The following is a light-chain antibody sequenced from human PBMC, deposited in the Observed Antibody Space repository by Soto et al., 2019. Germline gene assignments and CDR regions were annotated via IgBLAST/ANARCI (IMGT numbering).Light chain of an antibody. Sequence: EMVMTQSPATLSVSPGERATLSCRASQNLSRNLDWYQQQPGQSPRLLIYGESTRATGIPARFSGSGSGTDFTLTISSLQSEDFAVYYCQQDDNLPHTFGQGTKLEIK. V-gene: IGKV3-15*01. J-gene: IGKJ2*01. CDR3: QQDDNLPHT. CDR2: GES. CDR1: QNLSRN.